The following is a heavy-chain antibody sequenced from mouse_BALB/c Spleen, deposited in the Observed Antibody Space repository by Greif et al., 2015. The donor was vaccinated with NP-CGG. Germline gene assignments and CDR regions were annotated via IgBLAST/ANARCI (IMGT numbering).Heavy chain of an antibody. CDR1: GYTFKSYW. D-gene: IGHD2-1*01. J-gene: IGHJ4*01. CDR2: IAPGSGST. Sequence: DLVKPGASVKLSCKASGYTFKSYWINWIKQRPGQGLEWIGRIAPGSGSTYYNEMVKGKATLTVDTSSSTAYIQLSSLSSEDSAVYFCARDGNYVAMDYCGQGTSVTVSS. CDR3: ARDGNYVAMDY. V-gene: IGHV1S41*01.